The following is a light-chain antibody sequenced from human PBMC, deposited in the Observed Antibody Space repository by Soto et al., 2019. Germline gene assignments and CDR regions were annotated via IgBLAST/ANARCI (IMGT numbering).Light chain of an antibody. CDR3: ATWDDSLSGVV. J-gene: IGLJ2*01. CDR2: SNT. CDR1: NSNIGRNN. Sequence: QSVLTQPPSASGAPGQRVTISCSGSNSNIGRNNVYWYQQLPGTAPKLLIYSNTQRPSGVPDRISGSKSGTSASLAISGHRSEDEADYYCATWDDSLSGVVFGGGTKLTVL. V-gene: IGLV1-47*02.